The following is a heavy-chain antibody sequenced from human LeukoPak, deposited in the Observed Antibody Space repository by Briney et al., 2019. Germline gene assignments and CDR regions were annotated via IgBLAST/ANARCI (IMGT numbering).Heavy chain of an antibody. V-gene: IGHV4-61*01. CDR3: ARVRLDNSGWYYLDF. D-gene: IGHD6-19*01. Sequence: SETLSLTCTVSGGPVSSGIYYWSWVRQPPGKGLEWIGYIYYSGITNYNPSLKSRVTISVDTSKNQFSLNLSSVTAADTAVYYCARVRLDNSGWYYLDFWGQGTLVTVSS. CDR1: GGPVSSGIYY. J-gene: IGHJ4*02. CDR2: IYYSGIT.